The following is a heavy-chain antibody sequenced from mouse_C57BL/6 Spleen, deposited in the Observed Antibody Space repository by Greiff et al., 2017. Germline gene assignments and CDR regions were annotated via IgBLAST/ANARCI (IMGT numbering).Heavy chain of an antibody. V-gene: IGHV10-1*01. CDR2: IRSKSNNYAT. CDR3: VRNYGSSYYWYFDV. CDR1: GFSFNTYA. J-gene: IGHJ1*03. Sequence: DVHLVESGGGLVQPKGSLKLSCAASGFSFNTYAMNWVRQAPGKGLEWVARIRSKSNNYATYYADSVKDRFTISRDDSESMLYLQMNNLTTEDTAMYYCVRNYGSSYYWYFDVWGTGTTVTVSS. D-gene: IGHD1-1*01.